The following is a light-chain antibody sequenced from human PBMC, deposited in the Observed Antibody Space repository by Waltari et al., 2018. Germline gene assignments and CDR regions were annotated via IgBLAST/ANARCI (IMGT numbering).Light chain of an antibody. J-gene: IGKJ1*01. CDR2: DAS. Sequence: EAMMTQSPATLSVSPGDRATLSCRASQSVSNNVAWFQQKPGQAPSLLIYDASTRATGVPARFSGSGSGTEFTLTISSLQPEDFATYYCLQLSDDPRTFGQGTKVEIK. CDR3: LQLSDDPRT. CDR1: QSVSNN. V-gene: IGKV3-15*01.